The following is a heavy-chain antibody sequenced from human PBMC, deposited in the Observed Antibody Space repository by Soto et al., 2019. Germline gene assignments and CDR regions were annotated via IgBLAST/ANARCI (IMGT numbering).Heavy chain of an antibody. D-gene: IGHD3-9*01. CDR3: ARGPAGIFSSMDV. J-gene: IGHJ6*02. CDR1: GFTFSSYA. Sequence: GGSLRLSCAASGFTFSSYAMSWVRQAPGKGLEWVSAISGSGGSTYYADSVKGRFTISRDNSKNTLYLQMNSLRAEDTAVYYCARGPAGIFSSMDVWGQGTTVTVSS. V-gene: IGHV3-23*01. CDR2: ISGSGGST.